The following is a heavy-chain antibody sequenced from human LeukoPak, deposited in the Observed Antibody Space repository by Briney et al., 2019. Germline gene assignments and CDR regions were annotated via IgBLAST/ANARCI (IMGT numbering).Heavy chain of an antibody. CDR2: ISWNSGSI. CDR3: AKSWYGSGSYPYFDY. D-gene: IGHD3-10*01. V-gene: IGHV3-9*01. CDR1: GFTFDDYA. Sequence: PGGSLRLSCAASGFTFDDYAMHWVRQAPGKGLEWVSGISWNSGSIGYADSVKGRFTISRDNAKNSLYLQMNSLRAEDTALYYCAKSWYGSGSYPYFDYWGQGTLVTVSS. J-gene: IGHJ4*02.